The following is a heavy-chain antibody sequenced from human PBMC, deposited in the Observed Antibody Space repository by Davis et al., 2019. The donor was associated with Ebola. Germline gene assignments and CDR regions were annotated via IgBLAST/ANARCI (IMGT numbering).Heavy chain of an antibody. CDR2: ISAYNGNT. V-gene: IGHV1-18*04. J-gene: IGHJ4*02. Sequence: AASVKVSCKGSGYSFTSYWIGWVRQAPGQGLEWMGWISAYNGNTNYAQKLQSRVTMTTDTSTSTAYMELRSLRSDDTAVYYCARDHGRGWSDYWGQGTLVTVSS. D-gene: IGHD6-19*01. CDR3: ARDHGRGWSDY. CDR1: GYSFTSYW.